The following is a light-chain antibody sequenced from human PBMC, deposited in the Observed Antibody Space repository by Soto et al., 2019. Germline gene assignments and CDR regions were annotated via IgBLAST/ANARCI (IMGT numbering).Light chain of an antibody. CDR2: DAS. CDR3: QQYTSYSPET. CDR1: QSISSW. V-gene: IGKV1-5*01. Sequence: DIQMTQSPSTLSASVGDRVTITCRASQSISSWLAWYQQKPGKAPKLLIYDASSLESGVPSRFSGSGSGTEFTLTISSLQPDDFATYYCQQYTSYSPETFGQGTKLEIK. J-gene: IGKJ2*01.